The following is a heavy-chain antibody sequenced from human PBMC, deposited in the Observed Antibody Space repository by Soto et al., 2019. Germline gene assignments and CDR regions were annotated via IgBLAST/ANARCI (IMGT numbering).Heavy chain of an antibody. Sequence: SETLSLTCTVSGGSISSYYWSWIRQPPGKGLEWIGYIYYSGSTNYNPSLRSRVTISVDTSKNQFSLKLSSVTAADTAVYYCARGLYSSSEFDYWGQGTLVTVSS. V-gene: IGHV4-59*01. J-gene: IGHJ4*02. CDR1: GGSISSYY. D-gene: IGHD6-6*01. CDR2: IYYSGST. CDR3: ARGLYSSSEFDY.